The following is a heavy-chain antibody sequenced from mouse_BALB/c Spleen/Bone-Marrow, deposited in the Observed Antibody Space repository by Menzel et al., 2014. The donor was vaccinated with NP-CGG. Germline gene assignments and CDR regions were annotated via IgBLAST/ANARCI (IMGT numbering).Heavy chain of an antibody. CDR2: ISSGSSTI. Sequence: EAKLMESGGGLVQPGGSRKLSCAASGFTFSSFGMHWVRQAPEKGLEWVAYISSGSSTIYYADTVKGRFTISRDNPKNTLFLQMTSLRSEDTAMYYCARSPYDYAAMDYWGQGTSVTVSS. V-gene: IGHV5-17*02. CDR3: ARSPYDYAAMDY. CDR1: GFTFSSFG. J-gene: IGHJ4*01. D-gene: IGHD2-4*01.